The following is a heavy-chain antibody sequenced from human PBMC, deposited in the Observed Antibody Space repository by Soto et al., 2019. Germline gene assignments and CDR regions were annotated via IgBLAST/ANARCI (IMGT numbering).Heavy chain of an antibody. Sequence: QVQLVQSGAEVKKPGASVKCSCKASVYTFTSFGISWVRQAPGQGLEWMGWISAYKGNTNYAENLQGRVTISTDTSTSTAYMELRSLRSDDTAVYYCAREERGGTDAFDIWGQGTMVTVSS. J-gene: IGHJ3*02. CDR1: VYTFTSFG. CDR2: ISAYKGNT. V-gene: IGHV1-18*01. CDR3: AREERGGTDAFDI. D-gene: IGHD1-1*01.